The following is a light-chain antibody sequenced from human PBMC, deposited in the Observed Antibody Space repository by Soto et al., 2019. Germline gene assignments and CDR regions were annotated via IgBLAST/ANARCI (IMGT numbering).Light chain of an antibody. CDR2: RKN. V-gene: IGLV1-44*01. CDR3: AAWDDSLNGRV. CDR1: SSNIGSNT. Sequence: QSVLTQPPSASGTPGQRVTISCSGSSSNIGSNTVNWYQQVPGTAPKLLIYRKNQRPSGVPDRFSGSKSGTSASLAISGLQSEDEADYYCAAWDDSLNGRVFGGGTKLTVL. J-gene: IGLJ3*02.